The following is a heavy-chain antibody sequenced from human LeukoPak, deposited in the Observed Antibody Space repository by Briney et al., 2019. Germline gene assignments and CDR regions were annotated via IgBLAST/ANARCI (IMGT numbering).Heavy chain of an antibody. CDR3: AKDPQPSMIVVVILFDY. CDR1: GFTFSSYA. D-gene: IGHD3-22*01. CDR2: ISGSGGST. V-gene: IGHV3-23*01. Sequence: GGSLRLSCAASGFTFSSYAMSWVRQAPGKGLEWVSAISGSGGSTYYADSVKGRFTISRDNSKNTLHLQMNSLRAEDTAVYYCAKDPQPSMIVVVILFDYWGQGTLVTVSS. J-gene: IGHJ4*02.